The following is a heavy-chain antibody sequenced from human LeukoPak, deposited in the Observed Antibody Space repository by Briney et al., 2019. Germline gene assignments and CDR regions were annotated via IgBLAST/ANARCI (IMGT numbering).Heavy chain of an antibody. Sequence: GGSLRLSCAASGFTFSSYGMHWVRQAPGKGLEWVAVIWYDGSNKYYADSVKGRFTISRDNSKNTLYLQMNSLRAEDTAVYYCARDAAAYCGGDCYLTTDDAFDIWGQGTMVTVSS. CDR2: IWYDGSNK. CDR1: GFTFSSYG. J-gene: IGHJ3*02. CDR3: ARDAAAYCGGDCYLTTDDAFDI. V-gene: IGHV3-33*01. D-gene: IGHD2-21*02.